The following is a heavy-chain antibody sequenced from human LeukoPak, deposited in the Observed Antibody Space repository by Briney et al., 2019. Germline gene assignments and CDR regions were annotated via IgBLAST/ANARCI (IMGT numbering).Heavy chain of an antibody. Sequence: SETLSLTCSVSGGSFSSYFWSWIRQPAGKGLEWIGRIYPSGNTNYNPSLKSRVTLSVDTSKTQFSLRLSSVTAADTAVYYCAREDSGSYYNYYYFYMDVWGKGTTVTISS. V-gene: IGHV4-4*07. CDR2: IYPSGNT. CDR3: AREDSGSYYNYYYFYMDV. J-gene: IGHJ6*03. CDR1: GGSFSSYF. D-gene: IGHD3-10*01.